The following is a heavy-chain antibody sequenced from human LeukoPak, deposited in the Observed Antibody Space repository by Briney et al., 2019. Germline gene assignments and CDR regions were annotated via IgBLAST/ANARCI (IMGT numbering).Heavy chain of an antibody. Sequence: PSETLSLTCTVSGDSISSGSYYWGWVRQPPGKGLEWVGTMYYSGSPYYNPSLKIRVTISVDMSKNQFSLKLSSVTAADTAVYYCARKKGTTVTVLLSTYYGMDVWGQGTTVTVSS. CDR1: GDSISSGSYY. CDR3: ARKKGTTVTVLLSTYYGMDV. V-gene: IGHV4-39*01. D-gene: IGHD4-11*01. CDR2: MYYSGSP. J-gene: IGHJ6*02.